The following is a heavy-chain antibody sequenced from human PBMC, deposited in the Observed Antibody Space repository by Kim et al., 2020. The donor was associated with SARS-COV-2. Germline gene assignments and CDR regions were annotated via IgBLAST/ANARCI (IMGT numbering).Heavy chain of an antibody. Sequence: SETLSLTCTVSGGSISSGSYYWSWIRQPAGKGLEWIGRIYTSGSTNYNPSLKSRVTISVDTSKNQFSLKLSSVTAADTAVYYCARAMVRGPLNWVDPWGQGTLVTVSS. D-gene: IGHD3-10*01. V-gene: IGHV4-61*02. CDR3: ARAMVRGPLNWVDP. J-gene: IGHJ5*02. CDR2: IYTSGST. CDR1: GGSISSGSYY.